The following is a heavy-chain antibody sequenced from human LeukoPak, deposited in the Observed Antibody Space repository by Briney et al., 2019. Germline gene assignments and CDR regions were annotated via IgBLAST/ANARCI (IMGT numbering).Heavy chain of an antibody. CDR3: ARETHHPVLLWFGELFRAFDI. CDR1: GGSISSGGYY. D-gene: IGHD3-10*01. V-gene: IGHV4-31*03. J-gene: IGHJ3*02. Sequence: SETLSLTCTVSGGSISSGGYYWSWIHQHPGKGLEWIGYIYYSGSTYYNPSLKSRVTISVDTSKNQFSLKLSSVTAADTAVYYCARETHHPVLLWFGELFRAFDIWGQGTMVTVSS. CDR2: IYYSGST.